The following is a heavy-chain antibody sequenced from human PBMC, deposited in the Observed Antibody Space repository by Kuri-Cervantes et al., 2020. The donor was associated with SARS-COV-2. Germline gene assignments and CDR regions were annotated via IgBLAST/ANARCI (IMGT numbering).Heavy chain of an antibody. CDR1: GYTFTGYY. J-gene: IGHJ6*02. Sequence: ASVKVSCKASGYTFTGYYMHWVRQAPGQGLEWMGWINPNSGGTNYAQKFQGRVTMTRDTSISTAYMELSRLRSDDTAVYYCAREGEYQLLYSSGIYYYGVDVWGQGTTVTVSS. V-gene: IGHV1-2*02. CDR2: INPNSGGT. D-gene: IGHD2-2*02. CDR3: AREGEYQLLYSSGIYYYGVDV.